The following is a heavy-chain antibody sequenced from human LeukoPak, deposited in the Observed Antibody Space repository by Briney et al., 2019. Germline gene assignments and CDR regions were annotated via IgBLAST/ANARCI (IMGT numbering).Heavy chain of an antibody. Sequence: GASVKVSCKVSGGTFSSYAISRVRQAPGQGLEWMGRIIPILGIANYAKKFQGRVTITADKSTSTAYMELSSLRSEDTAVYYCAYSDGQLWLSLDYWGQGTLVTVSS. CDR2: IIPILGIA. D-gene: IGHD5-18*01. V-gene: IGHV1-69*04. J-gene: IGHJ4*02. CDR1: GGTFSSYA. CDR3: AYSDGQLWLSLDY.